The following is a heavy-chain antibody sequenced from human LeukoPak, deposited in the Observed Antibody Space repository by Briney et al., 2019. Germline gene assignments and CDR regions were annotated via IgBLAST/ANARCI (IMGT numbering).Heavy chain of an antibody. CDR1: GFXLRGYA. CDR3: ARDFSTWYSIDY. CDR2: ISYDAAVK. D-gene: IGHD2-15*01. Sequence: GGSLRLSCAVSGFXLRGYAIHWVRQAPGKGLQWEAFISYDAAVKYYADSVRGRFTVSRDNSKNTLSLQMNSLRPEDTAVYYCARDFSTWYSIDYWGRGTLVIVSS. V-gene: IGHV3-30-3*01. J-gene: IGHJ4*02.